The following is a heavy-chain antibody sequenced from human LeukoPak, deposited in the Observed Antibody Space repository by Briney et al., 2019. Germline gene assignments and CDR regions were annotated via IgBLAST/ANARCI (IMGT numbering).Heavy chain of an antibody. CDR3: GKGTVAGTWGNNWFDP. Sequence: GGSLRLSCAASGFTFSTYAMNWVRQAPGKGLEWVSVIGYTGSTTYYADSVKGRVTISRDNSKHTLFRQMNSRRAEDTAVYYCGKGTVAGTWGNNWFDPWGQGNLVTVSS. J-gene: IGHJ5*02. CDR1: GFTFSTYA. CDR2: IGYTGSTT. V-gene: IGHV3-23*01. D-gene: IGHD3-16*01.